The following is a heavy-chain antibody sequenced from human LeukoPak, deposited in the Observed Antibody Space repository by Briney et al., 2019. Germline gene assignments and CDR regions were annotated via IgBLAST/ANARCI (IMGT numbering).Heavy chain of an antibody. CDR3: GRWGVNAGLDR. V-gene: IGHV3-7*01. CDR2: IWPGGSDK. D-gene: IGHD3-10*01. CDR1: GFTFSDYW. J-gene: IGHJ5*02. Sequence: GGSLRLSCAASGFTFSDYWMAWVRQAPGKGLEWVANIWPGGSDKYHVDSVRGRFTISRDNAQSSLNLQMNSLRAEDSGVYYCGRWGVNAGLDRWGQGTLVIVSS.